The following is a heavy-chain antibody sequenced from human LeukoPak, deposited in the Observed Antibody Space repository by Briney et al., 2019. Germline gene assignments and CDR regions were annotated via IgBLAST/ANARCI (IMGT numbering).Heavy chain of an antibody. CDR3: ARLVIKYYYYMDV. D-gene: IGHD3-9*01. CDR2: IDYSGTT. J-gene: IGHJ6*03. CDR1: GGSFTNYY. V-gene: IGHV4-34*01. Sequence: SETLSLTCAVYGGSFTNYYWGWIRQSPGKGLEWIGEIDYSGTTSYNPSLKSRVTMSVDTSKKQFSLKLRYLSAADTADYYCARLVIKYYYYMDVWGKGTTVTVSS.